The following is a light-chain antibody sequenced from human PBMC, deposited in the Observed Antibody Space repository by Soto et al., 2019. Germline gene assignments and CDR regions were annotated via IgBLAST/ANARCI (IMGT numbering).Light chain of an antibody. CDR1: QDIGNF. V-gene: IGKV1-27*01. CDR2: AAS. J-gene: IGKJ4*01. CDR3: QKCKVAPFT. Sequence: IMMTQSASSLSAFVGDRVTITCRASQDIGNFLAWYQQKPGKVPKLLIYAASTLQSGVPSRFIGSGSGTDFTLTISSLQPEDVATYYCQKCKVAPFTFGGGPRWIS.